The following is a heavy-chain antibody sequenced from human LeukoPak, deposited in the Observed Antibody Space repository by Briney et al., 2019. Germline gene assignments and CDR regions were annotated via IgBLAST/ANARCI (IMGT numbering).Heavy chain of an antibody. Sequence: PGGSLRLSCAASGFSFSTYGMSWVRQAPGKGLEWVSAITSSGGSTYYADSVKGRFTISRDNSKHTMYLQMNSLRAEDTAVYYCAKDHLYGKFDYWGQGTLATVSS. CDR2: ITSSGGST. J-gene: IGHJ4*02. CDR3: AKDHLYGKFDY. D-gene: IGHD4-17*01. V-gene: IGHV3-23*01. CDR1: GFSFSTYG.